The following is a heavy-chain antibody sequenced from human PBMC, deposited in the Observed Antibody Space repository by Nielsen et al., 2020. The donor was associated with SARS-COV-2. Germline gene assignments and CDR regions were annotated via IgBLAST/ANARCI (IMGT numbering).Heavy chain of an antibody. V-gene: IGHV4-59*01. CDR1: GGSISGYH. J-gene: IGHJ6*02. D-gene: IGHD2/OR15-2a*01. CDR2: IDYRGSP. CDR3: ASHHCDTTSCLTWGLRV. Sequence: SETLSLTCTVSGGSISGYHWSWIRQPPGKGLEWIGFIDYRGSPNSNPSLKSRVTISVDMSKSQFSLKVASATAADTAVYYCASHHCDTTSCLTWGLRVWGQGTTVTVSS.